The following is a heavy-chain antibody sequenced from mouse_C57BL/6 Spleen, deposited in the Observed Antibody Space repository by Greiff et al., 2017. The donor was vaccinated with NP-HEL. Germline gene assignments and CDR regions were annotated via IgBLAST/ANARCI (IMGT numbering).Heavy chain of an antibody. CDR3: AREDYYGSSHYFDY. D-gene: IGHD1-1*01. V-gene: IGHV1-64*01. Sequence: QVQLKQPGAELVKPGASVKLSCKASGYTFTSYWMHWVKQRPGQGLEWIGMIHPNSGSTNYNEKFKSKATLTVDKSSSTAYMQLSSLTSEDSAVYYCAREDYYGSSHYFDYWGQGTTLTVSS. CDR1: GYTFTSYW. CDR2: IHPNSGST. J-gene: IGHJ2*01.